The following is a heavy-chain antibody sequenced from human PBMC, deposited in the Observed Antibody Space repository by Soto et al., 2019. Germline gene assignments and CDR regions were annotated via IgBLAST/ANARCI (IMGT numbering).Heavy chain of an antibody. Sequence: SETLSLTCSVSGASINNNDYYWSWIRQTPGKGLEWIGYVYYSGTTDYIPSLKSRLSMSIDKSQNQFTLKLNSVTAADTATYYCARMSYFYDKWYFDLWGRGTLVTVSS. D-gene: IGHD3-22*01. J-gene: IGHJ2*01. CDR2: VYYSGTT. CDR3: ARMSYFYDKWYFDL. CDR1: GASINNNDYY. V-gene: IGHV4-30-4*01.